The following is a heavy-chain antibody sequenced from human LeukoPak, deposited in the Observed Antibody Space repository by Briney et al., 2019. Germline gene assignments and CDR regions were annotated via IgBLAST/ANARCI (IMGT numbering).Heavy chain of an antibody. CDR3: ASSIHREYACDI. CDR1: GYTFTGSY. J-gene: IGHJ3*02. Sequence: ASVKVSCKASGYTFTGSYINWVRQAPGQGLEWMGWINPSSGGTNYAQKFQGRVTVTRDTSISTVYMELSRLRSDDTAVYYCASSIHREYACDIWGQGTMVTVSS. V-gene: IGHV1-2*02. CDR2: INPSSGGT. D-gene: IGHD2-2*01.